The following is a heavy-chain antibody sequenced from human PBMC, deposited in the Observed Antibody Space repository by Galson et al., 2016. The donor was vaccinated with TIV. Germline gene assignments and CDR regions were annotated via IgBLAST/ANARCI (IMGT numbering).Heavy chain of an antibody. CDR1: GLTFNNYA. J-gene: IGHJ3*02. D-gene: IGHD4-23*01. CDR2: ISGSGGIT. Sequence: SLRLSCAASGLTFNNYAMHWIRQAPGKGLEWVSGISGSGGITYFADSVRGRFTISRDNSRNTLYLHLNSLRAEDTAVYYCAKRMNYGGAAFENWGQGTIVTVSS. V-gene: IGHV3-23*01. CDR3: AKRMNYGGAAFEN.